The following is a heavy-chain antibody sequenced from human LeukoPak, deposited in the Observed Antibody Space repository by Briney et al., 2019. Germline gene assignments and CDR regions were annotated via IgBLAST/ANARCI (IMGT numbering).Heavy chain of an antibody. CDR2: ICKSGGST. CDR3: AELGITMIGGV. J-gene: IGHJ6*04. Sequence: PSETPSLTCAVYGGSFSGYYWSWVRQAPGRGLEWVSAICKSGGSTYYADSVRGRFTISRDNSKNTLYLQMNSLRAEDTAVYYCAELGITMIGGVWGKGTTVTISS. D-gene: IGHD3-10*02. CDR1: GGSFSGYY. V-gene: IGHV3-23*01.